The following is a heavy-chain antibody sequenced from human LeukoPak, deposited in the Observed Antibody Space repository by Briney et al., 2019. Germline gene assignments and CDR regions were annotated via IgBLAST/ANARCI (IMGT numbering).Heavy chain of an antibody. V-gene: IGHV4-39*07. J-gene: IGHJ6*03. Sequence: PSETLSLTCTVSGGSISSSSYYWGWIRQPPGKGLEWIGSIYYSGSTYYNPSLKSRVTISVDTSKNQFSLKLSSVTAADTAVYYCARERLGYCSSTSCPSYYYYYMDVWGKGTTVTVSS. CDR3: ARERLGYCSSTSCPSYYYYYMDV. CDR2: IYYSGST. CDR1: GGSISSSSYY. D-gene: IGHD2-2*01.